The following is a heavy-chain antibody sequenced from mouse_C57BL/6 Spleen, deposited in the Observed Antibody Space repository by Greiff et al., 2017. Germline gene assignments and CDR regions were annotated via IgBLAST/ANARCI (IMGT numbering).Heavy chain of an antibody. D-gene: IGHD1-1*01. J-gene: IGHJ3*01. CDR2: IYPGSGST. CDR1: GYTFTSYW. V-gene: IGHV1-55*01. Sequence: QVQLQQSGAELVKPGASVKMSCKASGYTFTSYWITWVKQRPGQGLEWIGDIYPGSGSTNYNEKFKSKATLTVDTSSSTAYMQLSSLTSEDSAVYDCARGDYGSSWFAYWGQGTLGTVSA. CDR3: ARGDYGSSWFAY.